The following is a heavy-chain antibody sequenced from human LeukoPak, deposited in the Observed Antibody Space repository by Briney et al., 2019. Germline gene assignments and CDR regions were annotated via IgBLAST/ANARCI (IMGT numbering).Heavy chain of an antibody. CDR3: TRDKGGSYSDY. CDR2: INPNGGST. D-gene: IGHD2-15*01. V-gene: IGHV1-46*01. Sequence: ASVKVSCKASGYTFTTYYIHWVRQAPGQGLEWVGIINPNGGSTNYAQKLQGRVTMTRDTSTSTVCMELSSLGSEDTAVYYCTRDKGGSYSDYWGQGTLVTVSS. CDR1: GYTFTTYY. J-gene: IGHJ4*02.